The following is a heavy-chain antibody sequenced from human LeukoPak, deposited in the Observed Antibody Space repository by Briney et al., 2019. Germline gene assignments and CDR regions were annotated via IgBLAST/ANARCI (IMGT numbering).Heavy chain of an antibody. CDR3: AKGISYFDY. CDR1: GYTFSSYA. CDR2: ISGSGGST. Sequence: HPGGPLRLSCAASGYTFSSYAMSWVRQAPGKGLEWVSAISGSGGSTYYADSVKGRFTISRDNSKNTLYLQMNSLRAEDTAVYYCAKGISYFDYWGQGTLVTVSS. J-gene: IGHJ4*02. V-gene: IGHV3-23*01. D-gene: IGHD3-16*01.